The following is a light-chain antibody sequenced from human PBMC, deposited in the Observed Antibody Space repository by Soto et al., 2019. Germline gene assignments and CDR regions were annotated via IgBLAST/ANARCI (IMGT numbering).Light chain of an antibody. CDR3: QQYGNSWT. V-gene: IGKV3-11*01. CDR2: DAS. Sequence: EIVLTQSPATLSLSPGEIATLSCSASQSVSSYLAWYQQKPGQAPRLLIYDASNSATGIPARFSGSGSGTDFTLTISRLEPEDFAVYYCQQYGNSWTFGQGTKVDIK. CDR1: QSVSSY. J-gene: IGKJ1*01.